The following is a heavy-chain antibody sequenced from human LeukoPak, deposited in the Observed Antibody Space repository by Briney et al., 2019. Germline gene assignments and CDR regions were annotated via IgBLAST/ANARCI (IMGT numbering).Heavy chain of an antibody. Sequence: GGSLRLSCATSGFTFGSYWMHWVRQAPGKGLVWVSRIDSGGSGTSYADSVKGRFTISRDNAKNTLYLQMNSLRAEDTAVYYCVRVGVFEGVAGQIDFWGQGTLVTVSS. J-gene: IGHJ4*02. CDR2: IDSGGSGT. CDR1: GFTFGSYW. D-gene: IGHD6-19*01. CDR3: VRVGVFEGVAGQIDF. V-gene: IGHV3-74*01.